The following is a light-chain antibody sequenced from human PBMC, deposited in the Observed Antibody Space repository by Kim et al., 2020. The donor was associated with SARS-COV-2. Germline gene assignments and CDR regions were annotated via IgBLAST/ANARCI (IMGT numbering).Light chain of an antibody. CDR3: CSYAGNNNLI. CDR2: EVI. J-gene: IGLJ2*01. V-gene: IGLV2-8*01. Sequence: GQTVTISCTGTSSDVGSYNYVSWYHQHPGKAPQLMIYEVIKRPSGVPDRFSGSKSGNTASLTVSGLQADDEADYFCCSYAGNNNLIFGGGTKLTVL. CDR1: SSDVGSYNY.